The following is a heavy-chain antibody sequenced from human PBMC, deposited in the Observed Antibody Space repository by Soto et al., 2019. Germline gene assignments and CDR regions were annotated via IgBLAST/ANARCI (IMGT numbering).Heavy chain of an antibody. Sequence: SLTCTVSGGSISGYYWNWIRQPPGKGLEWIGFIHYSGNTNYNPSLQSRVSISVDTSRNQFSLTVSSVTAADTAVYYCAREGLESSGSYSGERYHAMDVRGHGTMVNVS. CDR3: AREGLESSGSYSGERYHAMDV. J-gene: IGHJ6*02. CDR1: GGSISGYY. D-gene: IGHD6-19*01. V-gene: IGHV4-59*01. CDR2: IHYSGNT.